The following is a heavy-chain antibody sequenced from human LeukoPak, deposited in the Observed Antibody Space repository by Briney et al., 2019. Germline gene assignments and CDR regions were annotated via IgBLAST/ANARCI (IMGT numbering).Heavy chain of an antibody. V-gene: IGHV3-48*03. J-gene: IGHJ5*02. CDR3: AREKVNWFDP. Sequence: PGGSLRLSCAASGFTFSSYEMNWVRQAPGKGLEWVSYISSSGSTIHYADSVKGRFTISRDNAKSSLYLQMNSLRAEDTAVYYCAREKVNWFDPWGQGTLVTVSS. CDR2: ISSSGSTI. CDR1: GFTFSSYE.